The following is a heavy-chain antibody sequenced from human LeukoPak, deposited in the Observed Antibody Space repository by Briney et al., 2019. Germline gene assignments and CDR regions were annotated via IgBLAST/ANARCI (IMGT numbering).Heavy chain of an antibody. D-gene: IGHD3-9*01. J-gene: IGHJ5*02. CDR2: IYYSGST. Sequence: SETLSHTCTVSGGSISSSSYYWGWIRQPPGKGLEWIGSIYYSGSTYYNPSLKSRVTISVDTSKNQFSLKLSSVTAADTAVYYCARQYYDILTGQSWGQGTLVTVSS. V-gene: IGHV4-39*07. CDR3: ARQYYDILTGQS. CDR1: GGSISSSSYY.